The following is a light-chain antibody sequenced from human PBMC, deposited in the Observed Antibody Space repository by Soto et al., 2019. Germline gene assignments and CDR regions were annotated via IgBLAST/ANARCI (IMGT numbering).Light chain of an antibody. Sequence: DIVMTQSPDSLAVSLGERATINCKSSQSVLYSYNNKNYLAWFQQKSGQPPRLLIYWASTRESGVPDRFSGSGSGTDFTLTISSLQAEDVAVYFCQQYVDTPYTFGQGTKLDIK. J-gene: IGKJ2*01. CDR3: QQYVDTPYT. CDR1: QSVLYSYNNKNY. CDR2: WAS. V-gene: IGKV4-1*01.